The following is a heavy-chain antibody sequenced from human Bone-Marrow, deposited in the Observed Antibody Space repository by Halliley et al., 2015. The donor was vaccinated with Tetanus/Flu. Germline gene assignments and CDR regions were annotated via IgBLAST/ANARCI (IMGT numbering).Heavy chain of an antibody. J-gene: IGHJ5*02. CDR3: ARDNYDSSGYYYRWFDP. Sequence: VTYSGGSPSFADSVKGRFTISRDSSKNTLYLQKNSLIAEDTAVYYCARDNYDSSGYYYRWFDPWGQGTLVTVSS. CDR2: TYSGGSP. V-gene: IGHV3-53*01. D-gene: IGHD3-22*01.